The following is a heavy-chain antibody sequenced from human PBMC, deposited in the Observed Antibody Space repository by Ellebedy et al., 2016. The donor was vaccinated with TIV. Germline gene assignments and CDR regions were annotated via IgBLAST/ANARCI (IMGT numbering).Heavy chain of an antibody. CDR1: GGTFHSFP. V-gene: IGHV1-69*06. Sequence: ASVKVSCXVSGGTFHSFPISWVRQAPGQGLEWMGGIIPLFGTSDSAQKFQDRVTITADKSTNTAYMELRSLRSEDTAVYYCAKDRVDGGADMIDAFDLWGQGTMLTVS. CDR3: AKDRVDGGADMIDAFDL. D-gene: IGHD6-19*01. J-gene: IGHJ3*01. CDR2: IIPLFGTS.